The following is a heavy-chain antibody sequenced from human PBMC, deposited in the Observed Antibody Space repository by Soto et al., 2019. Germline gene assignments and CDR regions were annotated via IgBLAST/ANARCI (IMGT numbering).Heavy chain of an antibody. V-gene: IGHV1-18*01. CDR2: ISAYNGNT. J-gene: IGHJ4*02. D-gene: IGHD2-2*01. CDR3: ARDYGDCSSTSCPFDY. Sequence: ASVKVSCKASGYTFTSYGISWVRQAPGQGLEWMGWISAYNGNTNYAQKLQGRVTMTTDTSTSTAYMELRSLRSDDTAVYYCARDYGDCSSTSCPFDYWGQGTLVTVS. CDR1: GYTFTSYG.